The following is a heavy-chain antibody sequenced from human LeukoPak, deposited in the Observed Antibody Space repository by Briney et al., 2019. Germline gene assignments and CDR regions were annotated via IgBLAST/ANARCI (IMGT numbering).Heavy chain of an antibody. CDR3: ARDRDSGSFVFDY. J-gene: IGHJ4*02. V-gene: IGHV3-53*01. D-gene: IGHD3-10*01. CDR1: GSTVSSNY. Sequence: GGSLRLSCAVSGSTVSSNYMSWVRQAPGKGLEWVSVIYSVGSTYCADSVKGRFTISRDNSKNTLYLQMDSLRAEDTAVYYCARDRDSGSFVFDYWGQGTLVTVSS. CDR2: IYSVGST.